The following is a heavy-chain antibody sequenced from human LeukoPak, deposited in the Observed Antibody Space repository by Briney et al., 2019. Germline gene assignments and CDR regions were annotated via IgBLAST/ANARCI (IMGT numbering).Heavy chain of an antibody. CDR3: GSSYDFWSGYRHDAAFDI. V-gene: IGHV3-53*01. J-gene: IGHJ3*02. CDR2: IYSGGNT. Sequence: RGGSLRLSCAASGFPFSNYWVTWVRRAPGKGLEWVSVIYSGGNTYYADSLKGRFTISRDNSKNTVYLQMNNLKAEGPALDYFGSSYDFWSGYRHDAAFDIWGQGTMVTVSS. CDR1: GFPFSNYW. D-gene: IGHD3-3*01.